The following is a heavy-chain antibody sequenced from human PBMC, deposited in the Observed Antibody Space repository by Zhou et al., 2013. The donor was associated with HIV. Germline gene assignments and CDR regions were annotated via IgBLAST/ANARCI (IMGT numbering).Heavy chain of an antibody. D-gene: IGHD3-16*02. CDR2: IIPMFGTP. V-gene: IGHV1-69*01. CDR1: GYTFSGYY. J-gene: IGHJ6*02. Sequence: QVQLVQSGAEVKKPGASVKVSCKASGYTFSGYYMYWVRQAPGQGLEWMGGIIPMFGTPNYAQKFQGRVTITAVESTSTAYMELSSLRSEDTAVYYCARGYDYVWGSYRHTVEGRGGNYYYDMDVWGQGTTVTVSS. CDR3: ARGYDYVWGSYRHTVEGRGGNYYYDMDV.